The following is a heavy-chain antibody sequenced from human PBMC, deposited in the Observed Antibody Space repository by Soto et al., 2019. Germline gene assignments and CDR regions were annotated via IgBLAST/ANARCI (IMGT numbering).Heavy chain of an antibody. CDR3: ARELIYGSGSYY. D-gene: IGHD3-10*01. J-gene: IGHJ4*02. CDR1: GYTFTSYG. CDR2: ISAYNGNT. V-gene: IGHV1-18*01. Sequence: QVQLVQSGAEVKKPGASVKVSCKASGYTFTSYGISWVRQAPGQGLEWMGWISAYNGNTNYSQKLQRRVTTTTATSTSTAHMELRSLRSDDTAVYYCARELIYGSGSYYWGQGTLVTVSS.